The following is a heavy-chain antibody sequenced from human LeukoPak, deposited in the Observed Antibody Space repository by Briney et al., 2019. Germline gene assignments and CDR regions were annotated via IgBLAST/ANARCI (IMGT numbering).Heavy chain of an antibody. D-gene: IGHD2-2*02. Sequence: GESLRISCKGSGYSFVDYWIGWVRQMPGKGPEVVGRFFLQGSDTKYSRSFQGQVTISVGKSIGTAYVECDSLEGSDTASDYCAKFGRRGCSSSSRCYTSFFYYGMDVWGQGTTVTVSS. V-gene: IGHV5-51*01. CDR2: FFLQGSDT. CDR3: AKFGRRGCSSSSRCYTSFFYYGMDV. CDR1: GYSFVDYW. J-gene: IGHJ6*02.